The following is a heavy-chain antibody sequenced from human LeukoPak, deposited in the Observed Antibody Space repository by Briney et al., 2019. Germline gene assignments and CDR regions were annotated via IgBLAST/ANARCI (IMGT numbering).Heavy chain of an antibody. V-gene: IGHV3-15*01. J-gene: IGHJ6*03. CDR3: TTTPPGTYYYYMDV. CDR2: IKSKTDGGTT. D-gene: IGHD3-16*01. Sequence: GGSLRLSCAASGFTFSSYSMNWVRQAPGKGLEWVGRIKSKTDGGTTDYAAPVKGRFTISRDDSKNTLYLQMNSLKTEDTAVYYCTTTPPGTYYYYMDVWGKGTTVTVSS. CDR1: GFTFSSYS.